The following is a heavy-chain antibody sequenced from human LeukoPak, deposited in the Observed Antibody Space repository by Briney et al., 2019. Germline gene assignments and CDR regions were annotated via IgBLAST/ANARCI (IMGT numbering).Heavy chain of an antibody. CDR3: ARGNYYGSGSYYSPSDY. CDR1: GYTFTGYY. V-gene: IGHV1-2*07. CDR2: ITPNSGGT. J-gene: IGHJ4*02. D-gene: IGHD3-10*01. Sequence: SVKVSCKASGYTFTGYYMHWVRRAPGQRLECMGWITPNSGGTNYAHKFQGRVTMTRDTSISTAYMELSRLRSDDTAVYYCARGNYYGSGSYYSPSDYWGQGTLVTVSS.